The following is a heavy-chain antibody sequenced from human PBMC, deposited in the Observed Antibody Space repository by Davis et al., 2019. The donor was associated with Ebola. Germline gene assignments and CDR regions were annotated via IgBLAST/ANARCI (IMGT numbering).Heavy chain of an antibody. CDR3: ARVSSTRYYDLYP. V-gene: IGHV4-61*08. CDR2: IYYSGST. D-gene: IGHD3-3*01. CDR1: GGSISSGGYY. J-gene: IGHJ5*02. Sequence: PSETLSLTCTVSGGSISSGGYYWSWIRQHPGKGLEWIGYIYYSGSTNYNPSLKSRVTISVDTSKNQFSLKLSSVTAADTAVYYCARVSSTRYYDLYPWGQGTLFTVSS.